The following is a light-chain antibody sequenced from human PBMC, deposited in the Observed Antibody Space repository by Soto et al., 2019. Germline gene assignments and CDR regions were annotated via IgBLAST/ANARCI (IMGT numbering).Light chain of an antibody. J-gene: IGKJ1*01. V-gene: IGKV1-5*01. CDR1: QSIGTW. CDR2: DAS. Sequence: TQSPSTLSASIGDTVTFTCRASQSIGTWLAWYQQKPGKAPELLIYDASFLESGVPSRFSGSGSGTEFTLTISSLQPDDFATYYCQQFNSYPWTFGQGTKVEIK. CDR3: QQFNSYPWT.